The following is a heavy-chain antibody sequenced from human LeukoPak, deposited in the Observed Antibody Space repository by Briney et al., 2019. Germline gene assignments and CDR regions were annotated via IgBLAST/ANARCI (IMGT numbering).Heavy chain of an antibody. V-gene: IGHV1-18*01. D-gene: IGHD6-19*01. CDR1: GXTFTSYG. J-gene: IGHJ5*02. CDR2: ISAYNGNT. Sequence: SVKVSCKXSGXTFTSYGISWVRQAPGQGLEWMGWISAYNGNTNYAQKLQGRVTMTTDTSTSTAYMELRSLRSDDTAVYYCARDPALGYTSGWYNWFDPWGQGTLVTVSS. CDR3: ARDPALGYTSGWYNWFDP.